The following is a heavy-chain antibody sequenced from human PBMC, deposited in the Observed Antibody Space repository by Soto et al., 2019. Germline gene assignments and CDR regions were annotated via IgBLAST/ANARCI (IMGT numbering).Heavy chain of an antibody. CDR1: GFTFSSYA. CDR2: VSNGGST. CDR3: AKRRGAGGHFDY. V-gene: IGHV3-23*01. Sequence: DVQLLESGGGLVQPGGSLRLSCAASGFTFSSYAMGWVRQGPGKGLEWVAVVSNGGSTHYADSVRGRFTISRDNSKNTLSLQMNSLTAEDTAVYFCAKRRGAGGHFDYWGQGALVTVSS. J-gene: IGHJ4*02. D-gene: IGHD2-15*01.